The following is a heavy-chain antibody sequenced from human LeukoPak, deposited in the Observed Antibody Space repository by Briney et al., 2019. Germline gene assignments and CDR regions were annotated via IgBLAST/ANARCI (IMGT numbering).Heavy chain of an antibody. CDR1: GGSFSGYY. J-gene: IGHJ5*02. Sequence: SETLSLTCAVYGGSFSGYYWSWIRQPPGKGLEWIGEINHSGGTNYNPSLKSRVTISVDTSKNQFSLKLSSVTAADTAVYYCARVWYYYDSSGLNWFDPWGQGTLVTVSS. V-gene: IGHV4-34*01. D-gene: IGHD3-22*01. CDR3: ARVWYYYDSSGLNWFDP. CDR2: INHSGGT.